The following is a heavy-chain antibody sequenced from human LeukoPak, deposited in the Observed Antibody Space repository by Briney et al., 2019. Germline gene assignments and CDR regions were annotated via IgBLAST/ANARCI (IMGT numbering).Heavy chain of an antibody. V-gene: IGHV3-30-3*01. Sequence: GGSLRLSCAASGFTFSSYAMHWVRQAPGKGLEWVAVISYDGSNKYYADSVKGRFTISRDNSKNTLYLQMNSLRAEDTAVYYCARDSEVRGVIHFDYWGQGTLVTVSS. CDR3: ARDSEVRGVIHFDY. D-gene: IGHD3-10*01. CDR1: GFTFSSYA. CDR2: ISYDGSNK. J-gene: IGHJ4*02.